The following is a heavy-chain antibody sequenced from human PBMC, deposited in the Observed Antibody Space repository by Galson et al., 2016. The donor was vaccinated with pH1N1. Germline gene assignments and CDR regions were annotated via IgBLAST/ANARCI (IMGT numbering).Heavy chain of an antibody. V-gene: IGHV2-5*02. Sequence: PALVKPTQTLTLTCTFSGFSLTTTGVGVGWIRQPPGEALGWLALIYWDDDKRYRQSLKNRLTLTNDNSRNEVVLTMTDMDPVDTATYYCVRTIHRLGYGPDYWGQGILVTVSS. CDR3: VRTIHRLGYGPDY. J-gene: IGHJ4*02. CDR2: IYWDDDK. D-gene: IGHD3-22*01. CDR1: GFSLTTTGVG.